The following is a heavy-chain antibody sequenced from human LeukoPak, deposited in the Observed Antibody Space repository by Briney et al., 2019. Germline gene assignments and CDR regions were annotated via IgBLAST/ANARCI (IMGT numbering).Heavy chain of an antibody. Sequence: GGSLTLSCAASGINFSNYLMLWAPQGPGKEREFISTLSSDGGSTYYANYVKGRFTISRDNSKNTLYLQMGSLRAEDMAVYYCARGRQGAKTRYFDLWGRGTRVTVSS. CDR1: GINFSNYL. CDR3: ARGRQGAKTRYFDL. V-gene: IGHV3-64*01. J-gene: IGHJ2*01. CDR2: LSSDGGST. D-gene: IGHD1-26*01.